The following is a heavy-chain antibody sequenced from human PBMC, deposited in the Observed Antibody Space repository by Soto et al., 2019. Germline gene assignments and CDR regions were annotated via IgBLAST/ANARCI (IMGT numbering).Heavy chain of an antibody. CDR2: IMPISGTP. V-gene: IGHV1-69*01. CDR1: GGTFKNFT. J-gene: IGHJ4*02. D-gene: IGHD6-19*01. Sequence: QVQLVQSGAEMKKPGSSVTVSCKASGGTFKNFTFNWLRQASGHGLEWMGGIMPISGTPNYAQKFQDRLTISADEPTSTVYMELSSLPSDDTAIYYCTRVVAVAGTTPLRFDLWGQGTLVTVSS. CDR3: TRVVAVAGTTPLRFDL.